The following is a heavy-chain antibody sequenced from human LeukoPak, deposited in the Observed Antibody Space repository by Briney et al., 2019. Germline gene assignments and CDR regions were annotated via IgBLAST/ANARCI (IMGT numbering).Heavy chain of an antibody. J-gene: IGHJ5*02. V-gene: IGHV1-46*01. CDR2: INLSGGST. Sequence: ASVKVSCKASGYTFTSYYMHWVRQAPGQGLEWMGIINLSGGSTSYAQKFQGRVTMTRDTSTSTVYMELSSLRSEDTAVYYCARGYHGDSRYNWFDPWGLGTLVTVSS. CDR1: GYTFTSYY. CDR3: ARGYHGDSRYNWFDP. D-gene: IGHD4-17*01.